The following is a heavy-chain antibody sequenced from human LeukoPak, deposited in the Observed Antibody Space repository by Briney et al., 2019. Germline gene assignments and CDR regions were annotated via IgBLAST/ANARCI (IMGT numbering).Heavy chain of an antibody. J-gene: IGHJ4*02. V-gene: IGHV4-39*01. CDR1: GGSISSSSYY. CDR2: INHSGST. CDR3: ARHARRGLRFLGAIYYFDY. D-gene: IGHD3-3*01. Sequence: SETLSLTCTVSGGSISSSSYYWSWIRQPPGKGLEWIGEINHSGSTNYNPSLKSRVTISVDTSKNQFSLKLSSVTAADTAVYYCARHARRGLRFLGAIYYFDYWGQGTLVTVSS.